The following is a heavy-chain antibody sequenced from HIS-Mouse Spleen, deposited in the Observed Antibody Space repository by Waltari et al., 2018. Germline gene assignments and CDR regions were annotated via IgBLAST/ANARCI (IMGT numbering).Heavy chain of an antibody. CDR3: AREIPYSSSWYDWYFDL. J-gene: IGHJ2*01. D-gene: IGHD6-13*01. CDR1: GGSISSSSYY. CDR2: IYYSAST. Sequence: QLQLQESGPGLVKPSETLSLTCTVSGGSISSSSYYWGWIRQPPGKGLEWIGSIYYSASTYSTPSLKSRVTISVDTSKNQFSLKLSSVTAADTAVYYCAREIPYSSSWYDWYFDLWGRGTLVTVSS. V-gene: IGHV4-39*07.